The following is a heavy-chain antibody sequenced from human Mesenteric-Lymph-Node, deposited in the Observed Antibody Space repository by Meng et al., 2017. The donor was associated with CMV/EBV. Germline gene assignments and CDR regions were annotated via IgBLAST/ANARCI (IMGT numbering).Heavy chain of an antibody. CDR1: GFTFSSYA. D-gene: IGHD6-19*01. V-gene: IGHV3-23*01. CDR2: ISGSGGST. Sequence: GESLKISCAASGFTFSSYAMSWVRQAPGKGLEWVSAISGSGGSTYYADSVKGRFTISRDNSKDTLYLQLNSLRAEDTAVYYCARCHPVQWLVSDYWGQGTLVTVSS. CDR3: ARCHPVQWLVSDY. J-gene: IGHJ4*01.